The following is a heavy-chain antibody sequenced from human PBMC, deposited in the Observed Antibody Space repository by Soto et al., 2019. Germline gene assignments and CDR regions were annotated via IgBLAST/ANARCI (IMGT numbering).Heavy chain of an antibody. CDR3: LRGSHSDDGDYGYYEF. CDR1: GFTFDDFA. J-gene: IGHJ4*02. V-gene: IGHV3-9*01. D-gene: IGHD4-17*01. Sequence: PGGSLRLSCTASGFTFDDFAMHWVRQVPGKGLEWVSGINWNSVNVAYADSVKGRFTISRDNGKKSLDLQRNSLKSEDTAFYHCLRGSHSDDGDYGYYEFWGQGALVTVSS. CDR2: INWNSVNV.